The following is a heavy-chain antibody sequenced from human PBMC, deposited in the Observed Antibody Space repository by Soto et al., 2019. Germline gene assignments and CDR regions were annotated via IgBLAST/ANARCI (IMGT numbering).Heavy chain of an antibody. D-gene: IGHD1-7*01. Sequence: QVRLQESGPGLVKTSQTLSLTCTVSGGSISSGGYYWSWIRQHPGKGLEWIGYIDYSGSTYYNPSRKSRVTISADTSKNQLSVKLNSVTAADTAVYYCAGDVTGTTAGFDYWGQGTLVTVSS. J-gene: IGHJ4*02. CDR2: IDYSGST. CDR3: AGDVTGTTAGFDY. CDR1: GGSISSGGYY. V-gene: IGHV4-31*03.